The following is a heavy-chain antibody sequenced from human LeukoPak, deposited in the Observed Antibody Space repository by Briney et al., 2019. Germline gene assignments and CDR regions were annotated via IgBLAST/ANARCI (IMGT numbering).Heavy chain of an antibody. Sequence: PGGSLRLSCAASGFTFSSYEMNWVRQAPGKGLEWVSYISSSGSTIYYADSVKGRFTISRDNAKNSLYLQMNSLRAEDTAVYYCATDYYDSSGHYGTADYWGQGTLVTVSS. J-gene: IGHJ4*02. D-gene: IGHD3-22*01. CDR2: ISSSGSTI. V-gene: IGHV3-48*03. CDR3: ATDYYDSSGHYGTADY. CDR1: GFTFSSYE.